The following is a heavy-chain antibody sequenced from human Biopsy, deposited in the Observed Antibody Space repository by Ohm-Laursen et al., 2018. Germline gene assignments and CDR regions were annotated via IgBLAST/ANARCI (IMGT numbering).Heavy chain of an antibody. CDR2: MNPDSGGT. D-gene: IGHD3-10*01. J-gene: IGHJ5*02. CDR3: ARDSGDGSGNYGGCFDP. CDR1: GHTLTGHY. V-gene: IGHV1-2*02. Sequence: ASVKVSCKASGHTLTGHYMHWVRQAPGQGPEWMGWMNPDSGGTKYAQKFQGRVTMTRDTSISTAYMELSSLRPDDTAVYYCARDSGDGSGNYGGCFDPWGQGTLVTVSS.